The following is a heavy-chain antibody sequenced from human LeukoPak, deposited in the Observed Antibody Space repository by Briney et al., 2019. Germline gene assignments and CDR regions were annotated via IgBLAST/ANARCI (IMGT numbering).Heavy chain of an antibody. D-gene: IGHD3-10*01. V-gene: IGHV4-59*08. CDR2: IYYSGST. J-gene: IGHJ6*03. CDR3: ARGAYYYGSGTPGGYYYYYMDV. Sequence: SETLSLTCTVSGGSISSYYWSWIRQPPGKGLEWIGYIYYSGSTNYNPSLKSRVTISVDTSKNQFSLKLSSVTAADTAVYYCARGAYYYGSGTPGGYYYYYMDVWGKGTTVTVSS. CDR1: GGSISSYY.